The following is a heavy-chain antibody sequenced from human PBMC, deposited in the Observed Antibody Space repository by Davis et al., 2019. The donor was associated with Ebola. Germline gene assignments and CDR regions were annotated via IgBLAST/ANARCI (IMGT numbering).Heavy chain of an antibody. J-gene: IGHJ5*02. Sequence: AASVKVSCKASGYTFTSYGISWVRQAPGQGLEWMGWFSAYIGNTNYAQKLQGRVTMTTDTSTSIVYMALRSLRSDDTAVYYCARQKGSTNWFDPWSQGTLVTVSS. CDR2: FSAYIGNT. CDR3: ARQKGSTNWFDP. D-gene: IGHD2-2*01. CDR1: GYTFTSYG. V-gene: IGHV1-18*01.